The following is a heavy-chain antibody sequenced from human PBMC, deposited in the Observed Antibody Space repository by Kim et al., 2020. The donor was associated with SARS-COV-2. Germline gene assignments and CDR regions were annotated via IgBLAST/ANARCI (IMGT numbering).Heavy chain of an antibody. CDR3: AKDWGYSYGYTLGADAFDI. V-gene: IGHV3-23*01. CDR1: GFTFSSYA. Sequence: GGSLRLSCAASGFTFSSYAMSWVRQAPGKGLEWVSAISGSGGSTYYADSVKGRFTISRDNSKNTLYLQMNSLRAEDTAVYYCAKDWGYSYGYTLGADAFDIWGQGTMVTVSS. D-gene: IGHD5-18*01. J-gene: IGHJ3*02. CDR2: ISGSGGST.